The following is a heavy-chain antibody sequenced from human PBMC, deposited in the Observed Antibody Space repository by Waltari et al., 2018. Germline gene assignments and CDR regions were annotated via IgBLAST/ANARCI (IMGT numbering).Heavy chain of an antibody. V-gene: IGHV1-18*01. Sequence: QAHLVQSGAEVKKPGASVKVSCKASGYSFTTYGITWVRQAPGQGLEGMGWISPYNGDAYYAESLQGRLTMTTDPSTSTAYLELRSLKADETAVFYCARTRWPQRFLDTWGQGTLVTISS. J-gene: IGHJ5*02. CDR1: GYSFTTYG. CDR2: ISPYNGDA. D-gene: IGHD3-3*01. CDR3: ARTRWPQRFLDT.